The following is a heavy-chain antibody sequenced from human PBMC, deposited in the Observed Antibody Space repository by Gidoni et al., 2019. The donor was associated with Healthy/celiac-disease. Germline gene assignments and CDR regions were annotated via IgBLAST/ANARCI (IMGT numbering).Heavy chain of an antibody. CDR3: AKKEDIVVVVAAQHFDY. J-gene: IGHJ4*02. V-gene: IGHV3-23*01. D-gene: IGHD2-15*01. Sequence: EVQLLESGGGLVQPGGSLRLSCAASGFTFSSYAMSWVRQAPGKGLEWVSAISGSGGSTYYADAVKGRFTISRDNSKNTLYLQMNRLRAEDTAVYYCAKKEDIVVVVAAQHFDYWGQGTLVTVSS. CDR2: ISGSGGST. CDR1: GFTFSSYA.